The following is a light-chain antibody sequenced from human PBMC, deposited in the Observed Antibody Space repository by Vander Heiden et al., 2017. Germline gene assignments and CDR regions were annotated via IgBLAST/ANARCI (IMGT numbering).Light chain of an antibody. V-gene: IGLV2-14*01. Sequence: QSALTQPASVSGSPGQSITIPCTGASSDIGLYNYVSWYQHHPGKAPKLLIYEVSNRPSGVSNRFSGSKSGNTASLTISGLQAEDEADYYCSSSTSSSTVVFGGGTKVTVL. J-gene: IGLJ2*01. CDR1: SSDIGLYNY. CDR3: SSSTSSSTVV. CDR2: EVS.